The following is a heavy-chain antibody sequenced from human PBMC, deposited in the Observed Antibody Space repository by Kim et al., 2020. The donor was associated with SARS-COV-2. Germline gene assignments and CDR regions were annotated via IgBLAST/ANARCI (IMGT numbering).Heavy chain of an antibody. V-gene: IGHV3-74*01. Sequence: APSGKGRFNTPRDNAKNTLYLQMNSLGAEDTAVYYCARADYGDYDPNFDYWGQGTLVTVSS. J-gene: IGHJ4*02. CDR3: ARADYGDYDPNFDY. D-gene: IGHD4-17*01.